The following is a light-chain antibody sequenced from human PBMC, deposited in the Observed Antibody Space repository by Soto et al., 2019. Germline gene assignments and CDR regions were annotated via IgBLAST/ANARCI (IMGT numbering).Light chain of an antibody. CDR3: QQRSNWPL. Sequence: EIVLTQSPATLSLSPGERATLSCRASQSVSSYLAWYQQKPGQAPRLLIYDASNRATGIPDRFSGSGSGTDFTLTISSLEREDFAVYYCQQRSNWPLFGPGTKVDIK. CDR2: DAS. V-gene: IGKV3-11*01. J-gene: IGKJ3*01. CDR1: QSVSSY.